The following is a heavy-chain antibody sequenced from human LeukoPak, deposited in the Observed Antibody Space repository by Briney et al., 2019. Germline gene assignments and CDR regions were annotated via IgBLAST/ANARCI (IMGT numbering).Heavy chain of an antibody. Sequence: GGSLRLSCAVSGFTFSSYWMSWVRQAPGQGLEWVANIKQDGSEKYYVDSVKGRFTISRDNAKNSLYLQMSSLRAEDMAVYYCVGSGGYWGQGTLVTVSS. CDR2: IKQDGSEK. V-gene: IGHV3-7*01. CDR1: GFTFSSYW. J-gene: IGHJ4*02. D-gene: IGHD1-1*01. CDR3: VGSGGY.